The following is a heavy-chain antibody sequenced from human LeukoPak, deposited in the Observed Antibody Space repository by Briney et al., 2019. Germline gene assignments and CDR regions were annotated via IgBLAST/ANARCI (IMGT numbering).Heavy chain of an antibody. V-gene: IGHV3-30*01. CDR1: GFTFRNYA. J-gene: IGHJ3*02. D-gene: IGHD1-7*01. Sequence: PGGSLRLSCAASGFTFRNYAMHWVRQAPGKGPEWVAVVSYDGNTNHYADSVTGRLTSSRDNSNNTPYLEVNSLRTEDTAVYYCARGRTSRTAFDIWGPGTMVTVSS. CDR2: VSYDGNTN. CDR3: ARGRTSRTAFDI.